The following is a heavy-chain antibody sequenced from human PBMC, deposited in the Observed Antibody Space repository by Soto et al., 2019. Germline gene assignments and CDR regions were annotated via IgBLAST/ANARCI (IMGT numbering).Heavy chain of an antibody. CDR3: TNERRLYGDILDY. Sequence: QVQLVESGGGVVQPGRSLRLSCAASGFTFNNYGMHWVRQAPGKGLELVAVISYDGSNKYYADSMKGRFTISRDNSKNTLYLQMNSLRAEDTAVYYCTNERRLYGDILDYWGQGTLVTVSS. CDR1: GFTFNNYG. CDR2: ISYDGSNK. V-gene: IGHV3-30*18. D-gene: IGHD4-17*01. J-gene: IGHJ4*02.